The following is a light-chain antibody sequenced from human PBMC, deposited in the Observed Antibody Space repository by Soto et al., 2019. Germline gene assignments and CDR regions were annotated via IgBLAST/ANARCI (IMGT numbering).Light chain of an antibody. CDR3: QQFNSYPRT. Sequence: AIQLTKSPSSLSASVGDRVTITCRASQGISSALAWYQQKPGKAPKLLIYDASSLESGVPSRFSGSGSGTDFTLNISSLQPEDFATYYCQQFNSYPRTFGQGTKVEIK. CDR2: DAS. V-gene: IGKV1-13*02. J-gene: IGKJ1*01. CDR1: QGISSA.